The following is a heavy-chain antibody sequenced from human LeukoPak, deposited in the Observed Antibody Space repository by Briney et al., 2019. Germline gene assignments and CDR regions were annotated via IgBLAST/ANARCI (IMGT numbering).Heavy chain of an antibody. V-gene: IGHV3-23*01. Sequence: GGSLRLSCAASGFTFSSYAMSWVRQAPGKGLEWVSAISGSGGSTYYADSVKGRFTISRDNSKNTLYLQMNSLRAEDTAVYYCAKVGSHVRLPEGSDYWGQGTLVTVSS. CDR1: GFTFSSYA. J-gene: IGHJ4*02. CDR2: ISGSGGST. D-gene: IGHD2-15*01. CDR3: AKVGSHVRLPEGSDY.